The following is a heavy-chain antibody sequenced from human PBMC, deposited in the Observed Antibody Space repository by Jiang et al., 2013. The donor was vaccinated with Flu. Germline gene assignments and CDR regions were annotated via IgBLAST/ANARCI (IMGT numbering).Heavy chain of an antibody. Sequence: GAEVKKPGASVKVSCKASGYTFTSYYMHWVRQAPGQGLEWMGIINPSGGSTLYAQKFQGRVTMTRDTSTSTVYMELSSLTSEDTAVYYCARDLGGDFSNGYFQSYYFDYWGQGTRVTVSS. CDR3: ARDLGGDFSNGYFQSYYFDY. CDR1: GYTFTSYY. V-gene: IGHV1-46*01. J-gene: IGHJ4*02. D-gene: IGHD3-3*01. CDR2: INPSGGST.